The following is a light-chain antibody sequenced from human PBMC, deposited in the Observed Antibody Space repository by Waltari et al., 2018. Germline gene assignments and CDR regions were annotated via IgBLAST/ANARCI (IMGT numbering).Light chain of an antibody. CDR2: DVD. CDR3: CSYAGSYTPWV. Sequence: QSALTQPRSVSGSPGQSVTISCTGTSSDVGGYNYVSWYQQHPGKAPTLMIYDVDKRPSGVPDRFSGSKSGNTASLTVSGLQAEDEADYYCCSYAGSYTPWVFGGGTELTVL. J-gene: IGLJ3*02. CDR1: SSDVGGYNY. V-gene: IGLV2-11*01.